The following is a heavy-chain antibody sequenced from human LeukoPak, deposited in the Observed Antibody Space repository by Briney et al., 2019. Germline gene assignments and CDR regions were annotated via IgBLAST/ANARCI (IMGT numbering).Heavy chain of an antibody. J-gene: IGHJ4*02. Sequence: GGSLRLSCAASGFTISSYGMHWVRQAPGKGLEWVAVISYDGNYKYYADSVKGRFTISRDNSKNTLYLQMNSLRAEDTAVYYCAKDRNVYCSSTSCSSEFDYWGQGTLVTVSS. D-gene: IGHD2-2*01. V-gene: IGHV3-30*18. CDR1: GFTISSYG. CDR3: AKDRNVYCSSTSCSSEFDY. CDR2: ISYDGNYK.